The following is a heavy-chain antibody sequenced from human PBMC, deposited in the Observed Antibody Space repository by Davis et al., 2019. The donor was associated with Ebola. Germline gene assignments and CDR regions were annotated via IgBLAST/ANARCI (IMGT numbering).Heavy chain of an antibody. V-gene: IGHV3-21*01. Sequence: GSLSLSCAASGFTFGSFSMRWVRQAPGKGLEWVSSISSTGGSIYYADSVKGRFTISRDSAKNSLSLQMNSLRDEDTAVYYCARPIVTSTNRPDYWGQGTLVTVSS. CDR1: GFTFGSFS. J-gene: IGHJ4*02. D-gene: IGHD1-26*01. CDR2: ISSTGGSI. CDR3: ARPIVTSTNRPDY.